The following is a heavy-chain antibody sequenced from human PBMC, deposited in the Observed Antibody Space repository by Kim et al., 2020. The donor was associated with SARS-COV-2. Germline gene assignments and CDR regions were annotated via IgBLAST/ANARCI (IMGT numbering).Heavy chain of an antibody. J-gene: IGHJ5*02. D-gene: IGHD2-15*01. Sequence: TQYSQRFQGKVTITRDTSASTVYMERSSRTSEDTAIYYCARGWSATGIDPWGQGTLVTVSS. CDR3: ARGWSATGIDP. CDR2: T. V-gene: IGHV1-3*01.